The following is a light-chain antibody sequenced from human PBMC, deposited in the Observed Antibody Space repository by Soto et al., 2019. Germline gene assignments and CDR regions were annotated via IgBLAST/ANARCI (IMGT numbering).Light chain of an antibody. CDR2: GAS. V-gene: IGKV3-20*01. Sequence: EIVLTQSPGTLSLSPGESATLSCGASQSVSSTYLAWYQQKPGQAPRLLIDGASSRATGIPDRFSGSGSGTDFTLTISRLEPEDCAVYYCQQYGSSPSYTFGQGTKVEIK. CDR3: QQYGSSPSYT. CDR1: QSVSSTY. J-gene: IGKJ1*01.